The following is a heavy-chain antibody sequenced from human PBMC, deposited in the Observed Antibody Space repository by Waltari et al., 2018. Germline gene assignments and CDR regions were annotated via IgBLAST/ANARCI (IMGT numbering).Heavy chain of an antibody. Sequence: QFQLQESGPGLVKPSDTLSLTCPVSGYSISSGDYWGWIRQPPVKGLKYIGFFSGTSGNTNHNTSRTSRVTISKETSKNQFSPKVSAVTAADTAVYYCARLDTVTSRFDYWGQGVLVTVAS. CDR2: FSGTSGNT. D-gene: IGHD4-4*01. V-gene: IGHV4-38-2*01. CDR1: GYSISSGDY. J-gene: IGHJ4*02. CDR3: ARLDTVTSRFDY.